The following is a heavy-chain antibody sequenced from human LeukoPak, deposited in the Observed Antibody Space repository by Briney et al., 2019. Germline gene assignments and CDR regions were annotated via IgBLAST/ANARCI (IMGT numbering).Heavy chain of an antibody. V-gene: IGHV6-1*01. CDR3: ARAGAYYYDSSGYYSFDY. D-gene: IGHD3-22*01. CDR2: TYYRSKWYN. J-gene: IGHJ4*02. CDR1: GDSVSSNSAA. Sequence: SQTLSLTCAISGDSVSSNSAAWNWIRQSPSRGLEWLGRTYYRSKWYNDYAVSVKSRITLNPDTSNNQFSLQLNSVPPDDRDVYYCARAGAYYYDSSGYYSFDYWGQGTLVTVSS.